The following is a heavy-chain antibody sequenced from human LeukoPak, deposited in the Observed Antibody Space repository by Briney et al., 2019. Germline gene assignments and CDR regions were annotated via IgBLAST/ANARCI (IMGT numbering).Heavy chain of an antibody. CDR3: AREICSGGSCLDP. D-gene: IGHD2-15*01. CDR2: INTNTGNP. J-gene: IGHJ5*02. V-gene: IGHV7-4-1*02. Sequence: GASVKVSCKASGYTFTSYAMNWVRQAPGQGLEWMGWINTNTGNPTYAQGFTGRFVFSLDTSVSTAYLEISSLKAEDTAVYSCAREICSGGSCLDPWGQGTLVTVSS. CDR1: GYTFTSYA.